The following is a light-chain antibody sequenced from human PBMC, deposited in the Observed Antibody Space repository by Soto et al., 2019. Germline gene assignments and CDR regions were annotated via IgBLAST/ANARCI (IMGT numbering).Light chain of an antibody. CDR3: QQYNSYSL. CDR2: DAS. J-gene: IGKJ4*01. V-gene: IGKV1-5*01. Sequence: DIQMTQSPSTLSASVGDRVTITCRASQSISSWLAWYQQKPGKAPKLLIYDASSLESGVPSRFSDSGSGTEFTLTISSLQPDDFATYYCQQYNSYSLFGGGTKVEIK. CDR1: QSISSW.